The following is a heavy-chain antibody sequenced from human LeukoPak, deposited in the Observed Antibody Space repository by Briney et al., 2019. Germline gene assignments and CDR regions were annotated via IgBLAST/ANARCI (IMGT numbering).Heavy chain of an antibody. CDR3: ARVVGATPDY. Sequence: GGSLRLSCAASGFTFSSCWMSWVRQAPGKGLEWVANIKQDGSEKYYVDPVKGRFTISRDNAKNSLFLQMNSLRAEDTAVYYCARVVGATPDYWGQGALVTVSS. CDR2: IKQDGSEK. D-gene: IGHD1-26*01. CDR1: GFTFSSCW. J-gene: IGHJ4*02. V-gene: IGHV3-7*03.